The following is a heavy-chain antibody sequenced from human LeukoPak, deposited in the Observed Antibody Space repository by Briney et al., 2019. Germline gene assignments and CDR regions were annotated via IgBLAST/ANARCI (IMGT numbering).Heavy chain of an antibody. Sequence: GRSLRLACAASGFTFSSYGMHWVRQAPGKGLEWVAVISYDGSNKYYAGSVKGRFTISRDNSKNTLYLQMNSLRAEDTAVYYCAKPPQWLVHGYYFDYWGQGTLVTVSS. D-gene: IGHD6-19*01. CDR2: ISYDGSNK. CDR1: GFTFSSYG. V-gene: IGHV3-30*18. CDR3: AKPPQWLVHGYYFDY. J-gene: IGHJ4*02.